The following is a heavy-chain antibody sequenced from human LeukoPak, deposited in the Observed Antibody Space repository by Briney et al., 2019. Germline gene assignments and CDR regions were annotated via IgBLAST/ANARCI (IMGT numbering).Heavy chain of an antibody. D-gene: IGHD2-2*01. CDR2: IYYSGGT. Sequence: SETLSLTCTVSGGSISSADSYWSWIRQPPGKGLEWIGYIYYSGGTYYNPSLKSRVTISVDTSKNQFSLKLSSVTAADTAVYYAVSSTSDYYYYYMDVWGKGTTVTVSS. J-gene: IGHJ6*03. CDR3: VSSTSDYYYYYMDV. CDR1: GGSISSADSY. V-gene: IGHV4-30-4*01.